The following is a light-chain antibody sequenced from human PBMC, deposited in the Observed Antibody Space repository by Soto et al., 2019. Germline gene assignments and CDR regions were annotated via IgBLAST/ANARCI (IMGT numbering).Light chain of an antibody. V-gene: IGKV3-20*01. CDR2: GAS. CDR1: QSVPTYY. Sequence: EIVLTQSPGTLSLSPGERATLSCRAGQSVPTYYLAWYQQKPGQAPRLLIYGASSRATGIPDRFSGSGSGTDFTLTISRLEPEDFAVYYCQQYGSSPPFTFGPGTKVDIK. J-gene: IGKJ3*01. CDR3: QQYGSSPPFT.